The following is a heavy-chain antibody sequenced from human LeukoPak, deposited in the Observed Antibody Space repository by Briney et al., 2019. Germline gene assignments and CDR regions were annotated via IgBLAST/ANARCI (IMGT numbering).Heavy chain of an antibody. J-gene: IGHJ4*02. CDR1: GGSISSYY. D-gene: IGHD2-21*02. V-gene: IGHV4-59*01. CDR2: INYSGST. CDR3: ARAVCGGDCFLDY. Sequence: SETLSLTCTVSGGSISSYYWSWIRQPPGKGLEWIGYINYSGSTTYKPSLKSRVTISVDTSKNQFSLKLSSVTAADTAVYYCARAVCGGDCFLDYWGQGTLVTVSS.